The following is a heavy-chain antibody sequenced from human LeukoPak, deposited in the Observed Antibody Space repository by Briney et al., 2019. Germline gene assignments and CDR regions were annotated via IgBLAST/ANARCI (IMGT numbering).Heavy chain of an antibody. J-gene: IGHJ4*02. CDR3: ARYSGYDGADY. CDR1: GGSSNSGDYF. Sequence: SETLSLTCTVSGGSSNSGDYFWAWIRQPPGKGLEWIGYIYYTGSTYYNPSLKSRVTISVDTSKNHFSLKLSSVTAADTAVYYCARYSGYDGADYWGQGTLVTVSS. CDR2: IYYTGST. V-gene: IGHV4-30-4*01. D-gene: IGHD5-12*01.